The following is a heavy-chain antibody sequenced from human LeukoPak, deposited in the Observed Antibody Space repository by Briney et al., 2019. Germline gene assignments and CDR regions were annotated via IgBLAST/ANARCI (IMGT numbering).Heavy chain of an antibody. CDR1: GFTFSSYW. D-gene: IGHD3-3*01. CDR3: ARENDFWSGYYFDY. CDR2: INSDGSST. Sequence: GGSLRLSCAASGFTFSSYWMHWVRQAPGKGLVWVPRINSDGSSTSYADSVKGRFTISRDNAKNTLYLQMNSLRAEDTAVYYCARENDFWSGYYFDYWGQGTLVTVSS. V-gene: IGHV3-74*01. J-gene: IGHJ4*02.